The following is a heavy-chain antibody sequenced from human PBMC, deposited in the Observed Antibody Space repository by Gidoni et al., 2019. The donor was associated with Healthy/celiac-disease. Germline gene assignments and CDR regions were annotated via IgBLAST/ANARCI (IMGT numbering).Heavy chain of an antibody. J-gene: IGHJ6*02. CDR3: VIVPDSSGYYYERYYYGMDV. CDR2: IYHSGST. Sequence: QVQLQESGPGLVKPSGTLSLTCAVSGGPISSSNWWSWVRQPPGKGLEWIGEIYHSGSTNYNPSLKSRVTISVDKSKNQFSLKLSSVTAADTAVYYCVIVPDSSGYYYERYYYGMDVWGQGTTVTVSS. CDR1: GGPISSSNW. D-gene: IGHD3-22*01. V-gene: IGHV4-4*02.